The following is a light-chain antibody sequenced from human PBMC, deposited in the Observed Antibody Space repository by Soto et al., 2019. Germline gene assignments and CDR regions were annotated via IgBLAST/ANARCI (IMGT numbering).Light chain of an antibody. V-gene: IGKV1-5*03. CDR2: KAS. CDR3: QQYNSYSPT. J-gene: IGKJ1*01. Sequence: DIQMTQSPSTLSASVGDRVTITCRASQSISVWLAWYQQKAGKAPNLLIYKASRLESGVPSRFSGSGSVTEFTLTISGLQPGDSATYYCQQYNSYSPTFGQGTKVDI. CDR1: QSISVW.